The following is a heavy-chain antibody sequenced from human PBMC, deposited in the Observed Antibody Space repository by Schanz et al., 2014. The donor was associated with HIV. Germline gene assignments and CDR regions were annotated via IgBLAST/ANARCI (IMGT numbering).Heavy chain of an antibody. V-gene: IGHV1-69*01. CDR1: GGSFSSHA. D-gene: IGHD4-4*01. J-gene: IGHJ4*02. CDR2: IIPIFATT. Sequence: QVQLVQSGAEVKKPGSSVKVSCKASGGSFSSHAFSWVRQAPGQGLEWMGGIIPIFATTNYAQKFQGRVTITADESTSTAYMELRSLRSEETAVYYCATEIRRDDYNMGAIFEYWGQGTLVTVSS. CDR3: ATEIRRDDYNMGAIFEY.